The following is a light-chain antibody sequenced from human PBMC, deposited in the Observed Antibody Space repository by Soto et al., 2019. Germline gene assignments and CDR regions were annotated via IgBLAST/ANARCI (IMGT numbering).Light chain of an antibody. Sequence: EIVLMQSPGTLSLSPWERATLSCRASQNINSNYFAWYQHKPGQAPRLLFYSASSRVSGIPDRFSASGSGTDFTLTISGLEPEDFAVYICQQYGKSPLTFGGGTKVDIK. CDR3: QQYGKSPLT. J-gene: IGKJ4*01. V-gene: IGKV3-20*01. CDR1: QNINSNY. CDR2: SAS.